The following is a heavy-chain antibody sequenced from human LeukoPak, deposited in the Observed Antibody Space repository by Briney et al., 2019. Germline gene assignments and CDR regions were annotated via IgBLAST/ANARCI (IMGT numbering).Heavy chain of an antibody. J-gene: IGHJ4*02. Sequence: GGSLRLSCAASGFTFSSYWMSWVRQAPGKGLEWVANIKQDGSEKYYVDSVKGRFTISRDNAKNSLYLQMNSLRAEDTAVYYCAKGGFYSNSPFDYWGQGTLVTVSS. CDR3: AKGGFYSNSPFDY. V-gene: IGHV3-7*01. CDR2: IKQDGSEK. D-gene: IGHD6-13*01. CDR1: GFTFSSYW.